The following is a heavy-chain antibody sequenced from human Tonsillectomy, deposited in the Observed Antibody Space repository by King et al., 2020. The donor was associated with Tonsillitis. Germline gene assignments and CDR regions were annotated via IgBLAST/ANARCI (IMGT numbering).Heavy chain of an antibody. V-gene: IGHV3-66*01. J-gene: IGHJ4*02. Sequence: VQLVESGGGLVQPGGSLRLSCAASGFTVSSNYMSWVRQAPGKGLEWVSVIYSGGSTYYADSVKGRFTISRDNSKNTLYLQMNSLRAEDTAVYYCARDSPYYYDSSGYFYYWGQGTLVTVSS. CDR1: GFTVSSNY. CDR2: IYSGGST. D-gene: IGHD3-22*01. CDR3: ARDSPYYYDSSGYFYY.